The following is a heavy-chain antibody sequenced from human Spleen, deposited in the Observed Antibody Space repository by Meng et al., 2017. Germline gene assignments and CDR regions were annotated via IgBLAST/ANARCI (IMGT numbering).Heavy chain of an antibody. CDR2: IFSNDEK. CDR1: GFSLSNTRMG. J-gene: IGHJ5*02. V-gene: IGHV2-26*01. Sequence: SGPTLVKPTETLTLTCTVSGFSLSNTRMGVSWIRQPPGKALEWLAHIFSNDEKAYSTSLRSRLTISKDTSKSQVVLTMTDMDPVDTATYYCARIPPSYYYDAGPYHVGWFDPWGQGTQVTVSS. CDR3: ARIPPSYYYDAGPYHVGWFDP. D-gene: IGHD3-10*01.